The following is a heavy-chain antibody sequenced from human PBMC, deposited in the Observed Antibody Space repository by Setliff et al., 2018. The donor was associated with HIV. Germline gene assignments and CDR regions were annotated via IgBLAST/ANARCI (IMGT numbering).Heavy chain of an antibody. CDR1: GGSLSSSY. D-gene: IGHD2-21*01. J-gene: IGHJ4*02. CDR3: AGLSDFLDY. CDR2: INHSGTA. V-gene: IGHV4-34*01. Sequence: SETLSLTCAVYGGSLSSSYWTWNRQAPGKGLEWIGEINHSGTANYNPSLKSRVTMSLDRSKRQFSLKLTSLTAADTAVYYCAGLSDFLDYWGLGNLVTVSS.